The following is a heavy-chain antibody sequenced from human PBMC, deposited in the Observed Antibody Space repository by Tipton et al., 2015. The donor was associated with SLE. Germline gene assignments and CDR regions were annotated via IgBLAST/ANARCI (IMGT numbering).Heavy chain of an antibody. CDR1: GGSFSGYY. CDR2: INHSGST. CDR3: ARGRYCSSTSCSYYFDY. D-gene: IGHD2-2*01. Sequence: TLSLTCAVYGGSFSGYYWNWIRQPPGKGLEWIGEINHSGSTNYNPSLKIRVTISIDTSKNQFSLKVSSVTAADTAVYYCARGRYCSSTSCSYYFDYWGQGTLVTVSS. V-gene: IGHV4-34*01. J-gene: IGHJ4*02.